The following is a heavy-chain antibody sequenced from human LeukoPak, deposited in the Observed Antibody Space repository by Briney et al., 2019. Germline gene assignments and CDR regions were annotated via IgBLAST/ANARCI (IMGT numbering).Heavy chain of an antibody. V-gene: IGHV4-30-2*01. D-gene: IGHD1-26*01. CDR3: ARDGSIRGYYYGMDV. CDR2: IYHSGST. CDR1: GGSISSGGYS. Sequence: SETLSLTCAVSGGSISSGGYSWSWIRQPPGKGLEWIGYIYHSGSTYYNPSLKSRVTISVDRSKNQFSLKLSSVTAADTAVYYCARDGSIRGYYYGMDVWGQGTTATVSS. J-gene: IGHJ6*02.